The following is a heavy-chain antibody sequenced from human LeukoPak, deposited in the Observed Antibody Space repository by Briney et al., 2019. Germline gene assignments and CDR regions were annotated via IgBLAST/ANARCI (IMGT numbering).Heavy chain of an antibody. D-gene: IGHD1-26*01. CDR2: ISYDGSNK. Sequence: GGSLRLSCAASGFTFSSYAMHWVRQAPGKGLEWVAVISYDGSNKYYADSVKGRFTISRDNSKNTLYLQMNSLRAEDTAVYYCARDGRGSYWAWCFDYWGQGTLVTVSS. V-gene: IGHV3-30*04. CDR3: ARDGRGSYWAWCFDY. J-gene: IGHJ4*02. CDR1: GFTFSSYA.